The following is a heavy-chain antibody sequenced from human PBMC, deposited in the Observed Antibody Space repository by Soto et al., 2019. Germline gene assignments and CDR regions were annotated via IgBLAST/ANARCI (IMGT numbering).Heavy chain of an antibody. CDR1: GFTFRDYA. V-gene: IGHV3-49*03. CDR3: TRVSPDCSRGSCYPLD. D-gene: IGHD2-15*01. Sequence: EVHLVESGGDLVEPGRSLRLSCTASGFTFRDYAMSWFRQAPGKGLEWVSFIRSNIYDGTTEYDASVKGRFIISRDDPKTVAYLQMNSLKVEDTGVYYCTRVSPDCSRGSCYPLDWGQGTLVIVSS. J-gene: IGHJ4*02. CDR2: IRSNIYDGTT.